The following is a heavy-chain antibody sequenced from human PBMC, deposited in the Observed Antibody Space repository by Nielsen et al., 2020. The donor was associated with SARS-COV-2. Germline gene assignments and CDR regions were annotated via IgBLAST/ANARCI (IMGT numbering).Heavy chain of an antibody. CDR3: ARHRDLLSAFDI. J-gene: IGHJ3*02. D-gene: IGHD2/OR15-2a*01. Sequence: SETLSLTCTVSGGSISSSSYYWGWIRQPPGKGLEWIGHIYASGSTNYNPSLKSRVTMSVDASKNQFSLKLSSVTAADTAVYFCARHRDLLSAFDIWGQGTMVTISS. V-gene: IGHV4-61*05. CDR2: IYASGST. CDR1: GGSISSSSYY.